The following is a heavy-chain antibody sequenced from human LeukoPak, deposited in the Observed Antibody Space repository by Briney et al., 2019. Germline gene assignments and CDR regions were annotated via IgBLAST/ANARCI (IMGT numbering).Heavy chain of an antibody. J-gene: IGHJ4*02. CDR2: IKSKTDGGTT. D-gene: IGHD3-9*01. CDR3: TTLLFPYDILTL. V-gene: IGHV3-15*01. CDR1: GFTFNNGW. Sequence: GGSLRLPCAASGFTFNNGWISWVRQAPGKGLEWVGRIKSKTDGGTTDYAAPVKGRFTISRDDSKNTLHLQMNSLKTVETDVYYCTTLLFPYDILTLWGQGTLVTVST.